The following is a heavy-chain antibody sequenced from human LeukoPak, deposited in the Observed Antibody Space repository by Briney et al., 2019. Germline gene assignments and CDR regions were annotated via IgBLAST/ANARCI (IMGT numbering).Heavy chain of an antibody. D-gene: IGHD6-13*01. CDR2: ISAYNGNT. CDR3: ARDSSSSYYYYYGMDV. CDR1: GYTFTSYG. V-gene: IGHV1-18*01. Sequence: ASVKVSCKASGYTFTSYGISWVRQAPGQGLEWMGWISAYNGNTNYAQKLQGRVTMTTDTPTSTAYMELRSLRSDDTAVYYCARDSSSSYYYYYGMDVWGQGTTVTVSS. J-gene: IGHJ6*02.